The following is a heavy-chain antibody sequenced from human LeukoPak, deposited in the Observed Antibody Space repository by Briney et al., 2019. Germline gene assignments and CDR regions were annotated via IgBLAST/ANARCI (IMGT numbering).Heavy chain of an antibody. CDR2: INTDGSSI. CDR1: GFTFSNHW. CDR3: ARGRLAAAGRPFDS. J-gene: IGHJ4*02. D-gene: IGHD6-13*01. V-gene: IGHV3-74*03. Sequence: PGGSLRLSCAASGFTFSNHWMHWVRQAPGKGLVWVSRINTDGSSITYADSVKGRFTISRDNAKNTLYLQMNSLRAEDTAVYYCARGRLAAAGRPFDSWGQGTLVTVSS.